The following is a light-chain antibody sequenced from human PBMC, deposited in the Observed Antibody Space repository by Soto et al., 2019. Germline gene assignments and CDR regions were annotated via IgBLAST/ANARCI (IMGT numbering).Light chain of an antibody. J-gene: IGKJ1*01. CDR2: WAS. Sequence: DIVMTQSPDSLAVSLGERATINCKSSQSVLYSSNNKNYLAWYQQKPGQPPKLLIYWASTRESGVPDRFSGSGSGTDFTLTISSLQVEDVAVYYCQQYYSPWTFGQGTKVELK. CDR3: QQYYSPWT. V-gene: IGKV4-1*01. CDR1: QSVLYSSNNKNY.